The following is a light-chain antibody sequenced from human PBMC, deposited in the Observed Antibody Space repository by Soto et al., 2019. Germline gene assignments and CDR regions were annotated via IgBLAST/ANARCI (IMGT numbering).Light chain of an antibody. J-gene: IGKJ2*01. CDR2: GAS. V-gene: IGKV3-20*01. Sequence: EIGLTQSPGTLSLSPGERATLSCRASQNIKINYLAWYLQKPGQAPRLLIFGASNRATGSPDRFSGSGSGTDFTLTISKLEPEDFEVYYCQQYGSSPYTFGQRTRLEIK. CDR3: QQYGSSPYT. CDR1: QNIKINY.